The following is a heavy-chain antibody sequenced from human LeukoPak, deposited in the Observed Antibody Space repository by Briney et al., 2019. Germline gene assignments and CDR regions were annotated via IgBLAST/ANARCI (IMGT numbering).Heavy chain of an antibody. Sequence: ASVKVSCKASGYTFTGYYMHWVRQAPGQGLEWMGWINPNSGGTNYAQKFQGRVTMTRATSISTAYMELSRLRSDDTAVYYCAREVHRDGYNSFDYWGQGTLVTVSS. CDR2: INPNSGGT. CDR1: GYTFTGYY. CDR3: AREVHRDGYNSFDY. J-gene: IGHJ4*02. V-gene: IGHV1-2*02. D-gene: IGHD5-24*01.